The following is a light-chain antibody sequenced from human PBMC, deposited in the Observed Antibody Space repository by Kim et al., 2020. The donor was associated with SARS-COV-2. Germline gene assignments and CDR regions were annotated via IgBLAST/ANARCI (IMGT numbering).Light chain of an antibody. CDR1: QVIRND. CDR3: LQDYDYPLT. Sequence: AIQMTQSPSSLSASVGDRVTITCRASQVIRNDLGWYQQKPGRAPNLLIYAASTLQSGVPSRFSGSGSGTDFTLTISSLQPDDSATFYCLQDYDYPLTFGRGTKVEI. CDR2: AAS. J-gene: IGKJ4*01. V-gene: IGKV1-6*01.